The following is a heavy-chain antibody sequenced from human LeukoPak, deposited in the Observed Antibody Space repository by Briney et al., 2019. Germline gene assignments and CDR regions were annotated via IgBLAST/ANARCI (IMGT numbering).Heavy chain of an antibody. CDR1: GYTFTGYY. J-gene: IGHJ4*02. Sequence: ASVKVSCKASGYTFTGYYMHWVRQAPGQGLEWMGWINPNSGGTNYAQKFQGRVIMTRDTSISTAYMELSRLRPDDTAVYYCARDPTTYYYDSSGYYYDYWGQGTLVTVSS. V-gene: IGHV1-2*02. CDR3: ARDPTTYYYDSSGYYYDY. D-gene: IGHD3-22*01. CDR2: INPNSGGT.